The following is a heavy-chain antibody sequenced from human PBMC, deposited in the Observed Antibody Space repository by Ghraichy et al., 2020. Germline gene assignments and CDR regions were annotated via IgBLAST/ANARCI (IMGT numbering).Heavy chain of an antibody. CDR2: IIPIFGTA. Sequence: SVKVSCKASGGTFSSYAISWVRQAPGQGLEWMGGIIPIFGTANYAQKFQGRVTITADESTSTAYMELSSLRSEDTAVYYCATSGATPLDYYGMDVWGQGTTVTVSS. D-gene: IGHD1-26*01. CDR1: GGTFSSYA. V-gene: IGHV1-69*13. J-gene: IGHJ6*02. CDR3: ATSGATPLDYYGMDV.